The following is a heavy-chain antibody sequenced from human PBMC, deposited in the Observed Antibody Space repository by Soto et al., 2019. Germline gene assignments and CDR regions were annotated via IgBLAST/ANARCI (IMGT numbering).Heavy chain of an antibody. V-gene: IGHV3-33*01. CDR1: GFTFSSYG. CDR2: IWYDGSNK. Sequence: QVQLVESGGGVVQPGRSLRLSCAESGFTFSSYGMHWVRQAPGKGLEWVAVIWYDGSNKYYADSVKGRFTISRDNSKNTLYLQMNSLRAEETAVYDCAREWCDSGDYGDDAFDIWGQGTMVTVSS. J-gene: IGHJ3*02. CDR3: AREWCDSGDYGDDAFDI. D-gene: IGHD4-17*01.